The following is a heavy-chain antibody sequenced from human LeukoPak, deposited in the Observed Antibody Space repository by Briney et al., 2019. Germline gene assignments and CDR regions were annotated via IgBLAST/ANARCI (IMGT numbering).Heavy chain of an antibody. J-gene: IGHJ4*02. Sequence: SETLSLTCTVSGGSISSSYYYWGWIRQPPGKGLEWIGSIYYSGSTYYNPSLKSRVTISVDTSKNQFSLKLSSVTAADTAVYYCARGRGHDYWGQGTLVTVSS. CDR1: GGSISSSYYY. CDR3: ARGRGHDY. CDR2: IYYSGST. V-gene: IGHV4-39*01.